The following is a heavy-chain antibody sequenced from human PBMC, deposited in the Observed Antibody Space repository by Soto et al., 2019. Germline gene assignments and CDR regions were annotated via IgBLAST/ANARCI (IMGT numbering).Heavy chain of an antibody. Sequence: GASVKVSCKASGYTFTGYYMHWVRQAPGQGLEWMGWINPNSGGTNYAQKFQGWVTMTRDTSISTAYMELSRLRSDDTAVYYCARDLGYCGGDCSTFDYWGQGTLVTVSS. CDR3: ARDLGYCGGDCSTFDY. V-gene: IGHV1-2*04. D-gene: IGHD2-21*02. J-gene: IGHJ4*02. CDR2: INPNSGGT. CDR1: GYTFTGYY.